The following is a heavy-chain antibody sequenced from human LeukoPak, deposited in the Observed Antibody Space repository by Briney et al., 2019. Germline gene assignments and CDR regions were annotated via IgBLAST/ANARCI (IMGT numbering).Heavy chain of an antibody. CDR2: IYYSGST. V-gene: IGHV4-39*01. Sequence: SETLSLTCTVSGGSISSSSYYWGWIRQPPGKGLEWIGSIYYSGSTYYNPSLKSRVTISVDTSKNQFSLKLSSVTAADTAVYHCARSIFFDYWGQGTLVTVSS. CDR3: ARSIFFDY. J-gene: IGHJ4*02. CDR1: GGSISSSSYY. D-gene: IGHD2-21*01.